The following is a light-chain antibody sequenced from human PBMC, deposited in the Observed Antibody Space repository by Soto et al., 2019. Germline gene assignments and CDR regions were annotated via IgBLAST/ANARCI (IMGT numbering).Light chain of an antibody. CDR2: EVT. CDR3: SSYTSTNTLV. V-gene: IGLV2-18*02. Sequence: QSVLTQPPSVSGSPGQSVTISCTGTSSDVGSYNRVSWYQQPPGTGPKLMIYEVTNRPSGVPDRFSGSQSGNTASLTISGLQAEDEADYYCSSYTSTNTLVFGGGTKVTVL. J-gene: IGLJ2*01. CDR1: SSDVGSYNR.